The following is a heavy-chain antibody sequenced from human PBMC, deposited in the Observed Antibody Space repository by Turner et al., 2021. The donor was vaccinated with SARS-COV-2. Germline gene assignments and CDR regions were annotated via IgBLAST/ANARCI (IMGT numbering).Heavy chain of an antibody. CDR2: IYSDGST. CDR1: VFTVRSNY. Sequence: LQLVESGGGLIQHGGSLSLSCAAYVFTVRSNYMSWGRQAPGKGLEWDSVIYSDGSTYYADSVKGRFTISRDNSKNTLYLQMNSLSAEDTAVYYCARDRGGYSDYWGQGTLVTVSS. CDR3: ARDRGGYSDY. J-gene: IGHJ4*02. V-gene: IGHV3-53*01. D-gene: IGHD3-10*01.